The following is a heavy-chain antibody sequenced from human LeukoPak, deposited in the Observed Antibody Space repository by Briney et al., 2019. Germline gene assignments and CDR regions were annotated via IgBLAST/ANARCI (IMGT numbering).Heavy chain of an antibody. V-gene: IGHV3-21*03. Sequence: GGSLRLACAASGFKFSVYSMNWVRQAPGSGLQWVSRITGTGSQLDDVDYADSVRGRFTISRDNGKDSLFLEMRDLRVEDTGIYFCARETGFADAFDFWGRGTLVTVSS. J-gene: IGHJ3*01. CDR1: GFKFSVYS. CDR2: ITGTGSQLDDV. CDR3: ARETGFADAFDF.